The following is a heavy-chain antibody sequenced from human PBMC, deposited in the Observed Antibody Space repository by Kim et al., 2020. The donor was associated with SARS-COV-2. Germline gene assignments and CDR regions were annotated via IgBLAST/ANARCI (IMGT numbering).Heavy chain of an antibody. Sequence: GGSLRLSCAASGFTFSNAWMSWVRQAPGKGLEWVGRIKSKTDGGTTDYAAPVKGRFTISRDDSKNTLYLQMNSLKTEDTAVYYCTTDLYYYYDSSGAHYYYGMDVWGQGTTVTVSS. V-gene: IGHV3-15*01. J-gene: IGHJ6*01. CDR2: IKSKTDGGTT. D-gene: IGHD3-22*01. CDR3: TTDLYYYYDSSGAHYYYGMDV. CDR1: GFTFSNAW.